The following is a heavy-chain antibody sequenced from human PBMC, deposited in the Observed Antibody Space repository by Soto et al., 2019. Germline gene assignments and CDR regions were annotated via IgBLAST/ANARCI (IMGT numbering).Heavy chain of an antibody. J-gene: IGHJ6*02. V-gene: IGHV3-30*18. Sequence: QMQLVESGGGVVQPGRSLRLSCVASGFTFSTYGMHWVRQAPGKGLEWVAVISYDGKNKYYADSVKGRLTISRDNSKKAGYLQMSRLRGEDTAVYYCAKGQHCSSTSGYFYPYGMDVWGQGTTVAVSS. CDR3: AKGQHCSSTSGYFYPYGMDV. D-gene: IGHD2-2*01. CDR1: GFTFSTYG. CDR2: ISYDGKNK.